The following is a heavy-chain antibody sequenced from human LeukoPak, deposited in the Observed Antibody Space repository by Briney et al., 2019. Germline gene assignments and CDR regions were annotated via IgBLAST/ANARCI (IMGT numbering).Heavy chain of an antibody. J-gene: IGHJ4*01. CDR1: EFTFSSYG. Sequence: PVRSLRLSCAASEFTFSSYGMHWVRQAPGKGLEWVAVISYDGSNQYYADAVKGRFTISRDNSKNTLYLQMNSLRAEDTAVYYCAKDRLGALYYYDSSGYYRFDYWGQGTLVTVSS. V-gene: IGHV3-30*18. D-gene: IGHD3-22*01. CDR3: AKDRLGALYYYDSSGYYRFDY. CDR2: ISYDGSNQ.